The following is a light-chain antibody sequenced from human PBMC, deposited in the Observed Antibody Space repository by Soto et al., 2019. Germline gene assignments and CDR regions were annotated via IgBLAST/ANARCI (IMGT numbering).Light chain of an antibody. Sequence: EIVLTQSPATLSLSPGERATLSCRASQSVSSYLAWYQQKPGQAPRLLIYDASNRATGIPARFSGSGSGTDFTLTISSLVPEDFAVYYCQQGSNSITFGPGTKVDIK. V-gene: IGKV3-11*01. CDR2: DAS. CDR1: QSVSSY. CDR3: QQGSNSIT. J-gene: IGKJ3*01.